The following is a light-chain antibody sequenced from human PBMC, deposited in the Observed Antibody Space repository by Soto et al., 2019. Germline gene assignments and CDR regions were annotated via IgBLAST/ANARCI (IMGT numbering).Light chain of an antibody. V-gene: IGKV1-5*03. CDR1: QSISSW. CDR2: QAS. J-gene: IGKJ5*01. CDR3: QQVNSFPST. Sequence: DIQMTQSPSTLSAFVGDRVTITCRASQSISSWLAWYQQKPGKAPKLLVYQASTLESGVPLRFSGSGSGTEFTLTINSLQSDDFATYYCQQVNSFPSTFGQGTRLEIK.